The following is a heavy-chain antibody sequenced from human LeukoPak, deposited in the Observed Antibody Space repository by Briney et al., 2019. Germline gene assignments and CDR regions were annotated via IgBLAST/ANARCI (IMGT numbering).Heavy chain of an antibody. CDR3: ARVTAGYNQYYFDY. CDR1: GGSISSYY. J-gene: IGHJ4*02. CDR2: IHYSGST. V-gene: IGHV4-59*01. Sequence: SETLSLTCTVSGGSISSYYWSWIRQPPGKGLEWIGYIHYSGSTNYNPSLKSRVTISVDTSKNQFSLKLSSVTAADTAVYYCARVTAGYNQYYFDYWGQGTLVTVSS. D-gene: IGHD5-24*01.